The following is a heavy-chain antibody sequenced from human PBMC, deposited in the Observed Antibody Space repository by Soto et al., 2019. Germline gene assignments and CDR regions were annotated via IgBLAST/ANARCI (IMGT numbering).Heavy chain of an antibody. D-gene: IGHD3-3*01. CDR1: GFPFSSYA. J-gene: IGHJ5*02. CDR3: AKTPHEDFWSGYYSNWFDP. V-gene: IGHV3-23*01. Sequence: QPGGSLRLSCAASGFPFSSYAMSWVRQAPGKGLEWVSAISGSGGSTYYADSVKGRFTISRDNSKNTLYLQMNSLRAEDTAVYYCAKTPHEDFWSGYYSNWFDPWGQGTLVTVSS. CDR2: ISGSGGST.